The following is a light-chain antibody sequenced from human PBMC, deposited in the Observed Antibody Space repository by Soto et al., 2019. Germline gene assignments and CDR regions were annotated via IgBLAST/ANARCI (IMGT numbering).Light chain of an antibody. CDR2: DAY. Sequence: EMVMTQSPATLSVSPGERATLSCRASQSVSSNLAWYQQKPGQAPRLLIYDAYNRATGIPARFSGSGSGTDFTLTINSLEPEDFAVYYCQQRSNWPSITFGQGRRLEI. CDR3: QQRSNWPSIT. J-gene: IGKJ5*01. V-gene: IGKV3-11*01. CDR1: QSVSSN.